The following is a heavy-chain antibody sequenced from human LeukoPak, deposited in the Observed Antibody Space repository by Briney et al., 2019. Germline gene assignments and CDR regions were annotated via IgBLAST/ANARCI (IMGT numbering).Heavy chain of an antibody. D-gene: IGHD2-2*02. J-gene: IGHJ4*02. CDR2: ISGSGDST. V-gene: IGHV3-23*01. Sequence: PGGSLRLFCAASGFTFSSYAMNWVRQAPGKGLEWVSVISGSGDSTNYEDSVKGRFTISRDNSKNMLNLQMSGLRAEDTAVYYCAKAHSNSFSSCYNYWGQGTLVTVSS. CDR3: AKAHSNSFSSCYNY. CDR1: GFTFSSYA.